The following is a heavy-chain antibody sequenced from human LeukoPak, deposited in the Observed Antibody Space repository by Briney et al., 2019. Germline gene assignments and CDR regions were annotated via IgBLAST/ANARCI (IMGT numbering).Heavy chain of an antibody. V-gene: IGHV3-21*01. CDR2: ISSSSSYI. CDR1: GFTFSSYA. J-gene: IGHJ4*02. Sequence: GGSLRLSCAASGFTFSSYAMSWVRQAPGKGLEWVSSISSSSSYIYYADSVKGRFTISRDNAKNSLYLQMNSLRAEDTAVYYCARGYSGYDCPDYWGQGTLVTVSS. CDR3: ARGYSGYDCPDY. D-gene: IGHD5-12*01.